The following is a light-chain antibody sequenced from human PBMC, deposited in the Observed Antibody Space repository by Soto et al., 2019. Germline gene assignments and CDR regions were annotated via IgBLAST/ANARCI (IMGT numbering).Light chain of an antibody. CDR2: AAS. CDR1: QGIRSY. J-gene: IGKJ1*01. V-gene: IGKV1-8*01. CDR3: QQYCSYPLT. Sequence: AIRMTQSPSSFSASTGDRVTITCRASQGIRSYLAWYQQKPGKAPKLLIYAASTLQSGVPSRFSGSGSGTDFTLTISCLQSEDFATYYCQQYCSYPLTLGQGTKVDTK.